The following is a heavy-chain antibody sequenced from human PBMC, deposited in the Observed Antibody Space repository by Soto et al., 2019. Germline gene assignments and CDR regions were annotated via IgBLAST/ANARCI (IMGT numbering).Heavy chain of an antibody. J-gene: IGHJ6*02. CDR2: INHSGST. CDR1: GGSFSDYY. CDR3: ARGGKITVGGVIVNYYYYGMDV. D-gene: IGHD3-16*02. V-gene: IGHV4-34*01. Sequence: PSETLSLTCSVYGGSFSDYYWSWIRQPPGKGLEWIGEINHSGSTNYNPSLKSRVTISVHTSKNQFSLKLSSVTAADTAVYYCARGGKITVGGVIVNYYYYGMDVWGQGTTVTVSS.